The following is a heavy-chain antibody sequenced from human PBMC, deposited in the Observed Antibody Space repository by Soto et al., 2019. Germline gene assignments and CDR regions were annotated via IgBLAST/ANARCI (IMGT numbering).Heavy chain of an antibody. V-gene: IGHV4-31*03. Sequence: PSETLSLTCTVSGGSISSGGYYWSWIRQHPGKGLEWIGYIYYSGSTYYNPSLKSRVTISVDKSKNQFSLKLSSVTAADTAVYYCARTEYFYFLTASKYYFYNWGQRNLLPVSA. D-gene: IGHD3-9*01. CDR2: IYYSGST. CDR3: ARTEYFYFLTASKYYFYN. J-gene: IGHJ4*02. CDR1: GGSISSGGYY.